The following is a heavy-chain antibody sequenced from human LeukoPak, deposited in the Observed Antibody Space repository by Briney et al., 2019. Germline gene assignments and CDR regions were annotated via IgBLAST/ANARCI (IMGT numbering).Heavy chain of an antibody. CDR2: IIPIFGTA. J-gene: IGHJ4*02. V-gene: IGHV1-69*05. Sequence: SVKVSCKASGGTFSSYAISWVRQAPGQGLEWMGGIIPIFGTANYAQKFQGRVTITTDESTSTAYMELSSLKASDTAMYFCARERWGSGDYWGQGTLVTVSS. CDR1: GGTFSSYA. CDR3: ARERWGSGDY. D-gene: IGHD2-21*01.